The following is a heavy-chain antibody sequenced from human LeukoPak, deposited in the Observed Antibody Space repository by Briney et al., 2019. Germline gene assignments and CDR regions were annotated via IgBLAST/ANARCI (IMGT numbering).Heavy chain of an antibody. CDR2: INPNSGGT. CDR1: GYTFTGYC. V-gene: IGHV1-2*02. D-gene: IGHD3-22*01. J-gene: IGHJ4*02. Sequence: GASVKVSCKASGYTFTGYCMHWVRQAPGQGLEWMGWINPNSGGTNYAQKFQGRVTMTRDTSISTAYMELSGLRSDDTAVYYCARIYYDSSGHTYWGQGSLVTVSS. CDR3: ARIYYDSSGHTY.